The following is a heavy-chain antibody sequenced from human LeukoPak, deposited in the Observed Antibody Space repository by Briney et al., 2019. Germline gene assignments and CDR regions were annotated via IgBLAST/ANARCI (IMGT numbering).Heavy chain of an antibody. J-gene: IGHJ4*02. Sequence: GGSLRLSCAASGSTFGNYYMSWVRQAPGEGLEWVAYIRQKGNRKFYADSVKGRFTVARDNAEKFGYLHISSLRAEDTAMYYCAREGHSSGSLGDYWGQGILVTVSS. CDR2: IRQKGNRK. CDR3: AREGHSSGSLGDY. CDR1: GSTFGNYY. D-gene: IGHD6-19*01. V-gene: IGHV3-7*03.